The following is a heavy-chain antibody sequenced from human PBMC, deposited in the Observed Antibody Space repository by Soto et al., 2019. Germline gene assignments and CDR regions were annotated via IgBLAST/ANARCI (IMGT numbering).Heavy chain of an antibody. J-gene: IGHJ5*02. V-gene: IGHV4-38-2*01. CDR2: IYHSGST. D-gene: IGHD1-1*01. CDR3: ARQDYNWNYNWFDP. CDR1: GYSISSGYY. Sequence: SETLSLTCAVSGYSISSGYYWGWIRQPPGKGLEWIGSIYHSGSTYYNPSLKSRVTISVDTSKIQFSLKLSSVTAADTAVYYCARQDYNWNYNWFDPWGQGTLVPVSS.